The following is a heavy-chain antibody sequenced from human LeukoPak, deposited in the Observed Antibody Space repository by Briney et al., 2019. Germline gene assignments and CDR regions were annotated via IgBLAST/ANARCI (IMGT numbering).Heavy chain of an antibody. CDR2: ISSSSSTI. CDR3: ARYPTLQL. Sequence: TGGSLRLSCAASGFTFSSYSMNWVRQAPGKGLEWVSYISSSSSTIYYADSVKGRFTISRDNAKNSLYLQMNSLRAEDTAVYYCARYPTLQLWGQGTLVTVSS. D-gene: IGHD1-1*01. J-gene: IGHJ4*02. CDR1: GFTFSSYS. V-gene: IGHV3-48*04.